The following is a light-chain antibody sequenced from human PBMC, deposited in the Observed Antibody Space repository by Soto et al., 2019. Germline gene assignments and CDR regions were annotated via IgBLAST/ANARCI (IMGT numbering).Light chain of an antibody. CDR1: QSLLHSSNGYSY. V-gene: IGKV2-28*01. Sequence: DIVMTQSPLSLHVTPGEPASISCRSSQSLLHSSNGYSYLDWYLQKPGQSPQLLIYLGSNRASGVPDRFSGSGSGTDFTLKISRVEAEDVGVYYCMQALETPLTFGGGTKVDTK. CDR2: LGS. J-gene: IGKJ4*01. CDR3: MQALETPLT.